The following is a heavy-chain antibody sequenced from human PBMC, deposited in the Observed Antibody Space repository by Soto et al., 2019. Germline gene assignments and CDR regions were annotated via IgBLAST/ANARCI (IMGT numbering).Heavy chain of an antibody. D-gene: IGHD3-22*01. J-gene: IGHJ4*02. V-gene: IGHV3-64D*06. CDR2: ISINGGST. CDR1: GFTFSSYA. Sequence: GGSLRLSCSASGFTFSSYAMHWVRQAPGKGLEYVSAISINGGSTYYADSVKGRFTISRDNSKNTLYLQMSSLRAEDTAVYYCVLPGSSGYYRLADYWGQGTLVTVSS. CDR3: VLPGSSGYYRLADY.